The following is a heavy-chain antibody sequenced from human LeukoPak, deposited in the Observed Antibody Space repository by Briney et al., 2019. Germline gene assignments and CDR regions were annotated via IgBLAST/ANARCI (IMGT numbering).Heavy chain of an antibody. CDR1: GGTFSSYA. D-gene: IGHD1-7*01. V-gene: IGHV1-69*13. CDR2: IIPISGTA. J-gene: IGHJ6*03. Sequence: ASVKVSCKASGGTFSSYAISWVRQAPGQGLEWMGGIIPISGTANYAQKFQGRVTITADESTSTAYMELSSLRSEDTAVYYCGRTRYSNIGVELRDYYYYYTDVWGKGTTVTVSS. CDR3: GRTRYSNIGVELRDYYYYYTDV.